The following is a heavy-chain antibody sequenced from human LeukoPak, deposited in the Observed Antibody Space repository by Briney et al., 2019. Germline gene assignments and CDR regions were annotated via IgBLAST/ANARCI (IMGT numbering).Heavy chain of an antibody. CDR3: ARDGMGWIVIVPAARLDYYGMDV. CDR2: IIPIFGTA. J-gene: IGHJ6*02. D-gene: IGHD2-2*01. CDR1: GGTFSSYA. V-gene: IGHV1-69*05. Sequence: SVKVSCKASGGTFSSYAISWVRQAPGQGLEWMGGIIPIFGTANYAQKFQGRVTMTTDTSTSTAYMELRSLRSDDTAVYYCARDGMGWIVIVPAARLDYYGMDVWGQGTTVTVSS.